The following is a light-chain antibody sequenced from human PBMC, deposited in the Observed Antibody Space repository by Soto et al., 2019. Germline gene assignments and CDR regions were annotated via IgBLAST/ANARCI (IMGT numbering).Light chain of an antibody. Sequence: QSAPTQPPSVSGAPGQRVTISCTGSSSNIGAGYDVHWYQHLPGTAPKLLIYGNSNRPSGVPDRFSGSKSGTSASLAITGLQAEDEADYFCQSYDTRLSGYVFGTGTKLTVL. CDR1: SSNIGAGYD. J-gene: IGLJ1*01. CDR2: GNS. V-gene: IGLV1-40*01. CDR3: QSYDTRLSGYV.